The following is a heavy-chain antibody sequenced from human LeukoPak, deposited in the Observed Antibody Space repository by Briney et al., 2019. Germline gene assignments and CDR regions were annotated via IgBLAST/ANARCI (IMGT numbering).Heavy chain of an antibody. CDR3: AKDPPHSDRSIYSDNS. D-gene: IGHD3-22*01. Sequence: GGSLRLSCAASGFIFSNNIMNWVRQAPGKGLEWVSVISAGGGDIYYADSVNGQFTISRDNSKNTLHLQMDSLRAEDTAVYYCAKDPPHSDRSIYSDNSWGQGTLVTVSS. J-gene: IGHJ4*02. CDR2: ISAGGGDI. V-gene: IGHV3-23*01. CDR1: GFIFSNNI.